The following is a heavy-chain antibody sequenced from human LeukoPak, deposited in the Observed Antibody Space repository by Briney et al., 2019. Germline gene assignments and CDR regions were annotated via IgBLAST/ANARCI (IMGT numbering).Heavy chain of an antibody. CDR2: ISYDGSNK. J-gene: IGHJ4*02. V-gene: IGHV3-30*04. CDR1: GFTFSSYA. Sequence: GGSLRLSRAASGFTFSSYAMHWVRQAPGKGLEWVAVISYDGSNKYYADSVKGRFTISRDNSKNTLYLQMNSLRAEDTAVYYCARVQGYYGSGSHFDYWGQGTLVTVSS. D-gene: IGHD3-10*01. CDR3: ARVQGYYGSGSHFDY.